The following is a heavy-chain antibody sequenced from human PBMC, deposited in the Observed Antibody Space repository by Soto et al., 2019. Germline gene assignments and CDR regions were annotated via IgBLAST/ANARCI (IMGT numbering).Heavy chain of an antibody. D-gene: IGHD3-3*01. V-gene: IGHV3-7*01. CDR1: GFTFSSYW. CDR3: ARVSVEIFTIFGVVTPTSGHFDY. Sequence: GGSLRLSCAASGFTFSSYWMSWVRQAPGKGLEWVANIKQDGSEKYYVDSVKGRFTISRDNAKNSLYLQMNSLRAEDTAVYYCARVSVEIFTIFGVVTPTSGHFDYWGQGTLVTVSS. CDR2: IKQDGSEK. J-gene: IGHJ4*02.